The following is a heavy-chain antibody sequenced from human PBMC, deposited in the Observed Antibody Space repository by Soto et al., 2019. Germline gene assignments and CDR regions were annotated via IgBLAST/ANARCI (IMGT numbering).Heavy chain of an antibody. V-gene: IGHV3-15*01. Sequence: GGSLRLYCAASGFTFNNDWMSWVRQAPGKGLEWVGRIKSKTDGGTTDFAAPVKGRFTISRDDSKNTLFLHMNSLKTEDTAVYYCTTDDPINTYWGQGTLVTVSS. CDR2: IKSKTDGGTT. CDR1: GFTFNNDW. J-gene: IGHJ4*02. CDR3: TTDDPINTY.